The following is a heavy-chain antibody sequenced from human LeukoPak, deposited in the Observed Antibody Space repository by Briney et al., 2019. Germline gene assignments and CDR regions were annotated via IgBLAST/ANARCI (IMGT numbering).Heavy chain of an antibody. Sequence: GESLQISCKGSGYSFTCYWIGWVRQLPGKGLEWMGIIYPGDSDARYSPSFQGQVTISADKSISTAYLRWSSLKASDTAMYYCARHRDRGRVGASPWSDYWGQGTLVTVSS. CDR2: IYPGDSDA. V-gene: IGHV5-51*01. J-gene: IGHJ4*02. CDR1: GYSFTCYW. CDR3: ARHRDRGRVGASPWSDY. D-gene: IGHD1-26*01.